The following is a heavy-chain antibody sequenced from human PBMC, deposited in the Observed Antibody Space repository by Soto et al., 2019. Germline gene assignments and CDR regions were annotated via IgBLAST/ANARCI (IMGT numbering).Heavy chain of an antibody. CDR3: ARVSGICSTSCYRYGMDV. CDR1: GYTFTGYY. CDR2: INPNSGGT. V-gene: IGHV1-2*04. D-gene: IGHD2-2*02. J-gene: IGHJ6*02. Sequence: ASVEGPCKASGYTFTGYYMHWVRQAPGQGLEWMGWINPNSGGTNYAQKFQGWVTMTRDTSISTAYMELSRLRSDDTAVYYCARVSGICSTSCYRYGMDVWGQGTTVTVSS.